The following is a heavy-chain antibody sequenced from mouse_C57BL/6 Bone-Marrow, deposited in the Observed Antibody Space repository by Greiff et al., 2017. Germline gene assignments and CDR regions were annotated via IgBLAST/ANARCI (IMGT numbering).Heavy chain of an antibody. V-gene: IGHV1-81*01. CDR1: GYTFTSYG. CDR2: IYPRSGNT. D-gene: IGHD1-1*01. CDR3: AAIYYYGSSYYYAMDY. J-gene: IGHJ4*01. Sequence: QVQLQQSGAELARPGASVKLSCKASGYTFTSYGISWVKQRTGQGLEWIGAIYPRSGNTYYNEKFKGKATLTADKSSSTAYMELRSLTSEYSAVYFCAAIYYYGSSYYYAMDYWGQGTSVTVSS.